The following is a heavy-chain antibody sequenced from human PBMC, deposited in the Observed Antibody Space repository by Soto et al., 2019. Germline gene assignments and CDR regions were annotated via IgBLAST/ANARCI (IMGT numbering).Heavy chain of an antibody. J-gene: IGHJ6*02. CDR2: ISGGGGSI. CDR3: ARAIAAYYYGMDV. Sequence: EVQVLESGGGLVQPGGSLRLSCAASGFNFNTYAMSWVRQAPGKGLEWVSGISGGGGSIHYVDSVKGRFTISRDNSKNTLYLQMNSLRGEDTAVYYCARAIAAYYYGMDVWGQGTTVTVSS. V-gene: IGHV3-23*01. CDR1: GFNFNTYA. D-gene: IGHD6-13*01.